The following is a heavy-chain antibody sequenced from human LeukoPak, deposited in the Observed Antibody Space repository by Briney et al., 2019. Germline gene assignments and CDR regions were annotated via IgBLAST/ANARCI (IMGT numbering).Heavy chain of an antibody. Sequence: GGSLRLSCAASGFTFSSYGMHWVRQAPGKGLERVAVIWYDGSNKYYADSVKGRLTISRDNSKNTLFLQMHSLRTDAEAVYYCSRPFMYWELSLSYFDYWVQGTLVTVSS. CDR1: GFTFSSYG. V-gene: IGHV3-33*01. CDR2: IWYDGSNK. D-gene: IGHD3-10*02. J-gene: IGHJ4*02. CDR3: SRPFMYWELSLSYFDY.